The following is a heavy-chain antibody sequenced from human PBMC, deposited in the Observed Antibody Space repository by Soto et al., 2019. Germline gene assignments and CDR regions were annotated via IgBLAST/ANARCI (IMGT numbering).Heavy chain of an antibody. J-gene: IGHJ3*02. Sequence: GGSLRLSCAASGFTFSSYWMSWVRQAPGKGLEWVANIKQDGSEKYYVDSVKGRFTISRDNAKNSLYLQMNSLRAEDTAVYYCARALGIAVAGTDAFDIWGQGTMVTVSS. CDR3: ARALGIAVAGTDAFDI. CDR1: GFTFSSYW. D-gene: IGHD6-19*01. V-gene: IGHV3-7*01. CDR2: IKQDGSEK.